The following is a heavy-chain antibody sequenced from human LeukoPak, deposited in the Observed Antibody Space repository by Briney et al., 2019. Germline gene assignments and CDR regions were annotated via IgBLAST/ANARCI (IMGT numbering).Heavy chain of an antibody. D-gene: IGHD6-13*01. Sequence: GGSLRLSCAASGFTFSSYAMHWVRQAPGKGLEYVSAISSNGGSTYYANSVKGRFTISRNNSKNTLYLQMGSLRAEDMAVYYCARRPLYSSSWYDPNWYFDLWGRGTLVTVSS. CDR2: ISSNGGST. CDR1: GFTFSSYA. V-gene: IGHV3-64*01. J-gene: IGHJ2*01. CDR3: ARRPLYSSSWYDPNWYFDL.